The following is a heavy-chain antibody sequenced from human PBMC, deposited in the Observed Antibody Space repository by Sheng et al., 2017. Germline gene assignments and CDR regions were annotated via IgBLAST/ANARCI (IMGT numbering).Heavy chain of an antibody. CDR2: ISGSGGST. CDR3: AKDYGYGGNSLVGNFDY. J-gene: IGHJ4*02. V-gene: IGHV3-23*01. Sequence: EVQLLESGGGLVQPGGSLRLSCAASGFTFSSYAMSWVRQAPGKGLEWVSAISGSGGSTYYADSVKGRFTISRDNSKNTLYLQMNSLRAEDTAVYYCAKDYGYGGNSLVGNFDYWGQGTLVTVSS. CDR1: GFTFSSYA. D-gene: IGHD4-17*01.